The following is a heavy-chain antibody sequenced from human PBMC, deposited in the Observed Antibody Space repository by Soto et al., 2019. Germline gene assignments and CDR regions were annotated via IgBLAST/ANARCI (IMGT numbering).Heavy chain of an antibody. V-gene: IGHV4-4*02. CDR1: SGSISSSNW. Sequence: PSETLSLTCAVSSGSISSSNWWSWVRQPPGKGLEWIGEIYHSGSTNYNPSLKSRVTISVDKSKNQLSLKLSSVTAADTAVYYFARTFLAGAENSYTDVWGKGTTVTVS. D-gene: IGHD6-19*01. J-gene: IGHJ6*03. CDR2: IYHSGST. CDR3: ARTFLAGAENSYTDV.